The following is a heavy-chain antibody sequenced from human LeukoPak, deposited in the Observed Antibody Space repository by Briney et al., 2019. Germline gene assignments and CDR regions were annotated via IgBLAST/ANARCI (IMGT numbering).Heavy chain of an antibody. J-gene: IGHJ3*02. D-gene: IGHD2-2*02. CDR1: GFTFSSYA. Sequence: PGGSLRLSCAASGFTFSSYAMSWVRQAPGKGLEWVSAISGSGGSTYYADSVKGRFTISRDNSKNTLYLQMNSLRAEDTAVYYCAKDVASTCSSTCCYMEDAFDIWGQGTMVTVSS. CDR2: ISGSGGST. V-gene: IGHV3-23*01. CDR3: AKDVASTCSSTCCYMEDAFDI.